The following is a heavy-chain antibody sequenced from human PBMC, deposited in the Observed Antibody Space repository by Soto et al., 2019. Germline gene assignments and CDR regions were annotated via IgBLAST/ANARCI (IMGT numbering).Heavy chain of an antibody. CDR3: ARQIYDSDTGPNFQYYFDS. J-gene: IGHJ4*02. CDR2: IDPSYSQI. D-gene: IGHD3-22*01. Sequence: AXLKISCKCSGYXSAGYLDTWVRHKPGKGRELIGLIDPSYSQIYYSPSFRGNVTISATKSITTVFLQCSSLRASDTAIYYCARQIYDSDTGPNFQYYFDSWGQGTPVTVSS. V-gene: IGHV5-10-1*01. CDR1: GYXSAGYL.